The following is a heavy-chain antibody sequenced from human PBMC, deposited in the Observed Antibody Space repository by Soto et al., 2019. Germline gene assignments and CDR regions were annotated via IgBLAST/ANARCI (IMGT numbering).Heavy chain of an antibody. CDR3: ARDSLHSGYDLAVINWFDP. Sequence: ASVKVSCKASGGTFSSYAISWVRQAPGQGLEWMGGIIPIFGTANYAQKFQGRVTITADESTSTAYMELNSLRAEDTAVYYCARDSLHSGYDLAVINWFDPWGQGTLVTVSS. CDR2: IIPIFGTA. D-gene: IGHD5-12*01. CDR1: GGTFSSYA. J-gene: IGHJ5*02. V-gene: IGHV1-69*13.